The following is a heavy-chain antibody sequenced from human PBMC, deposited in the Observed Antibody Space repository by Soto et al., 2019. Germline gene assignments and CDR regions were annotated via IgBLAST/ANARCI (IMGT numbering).Heavy chain of an antibody. CDR1: GGSISSYY. V-gene: IGHV4-59*01. CDR3: ARGGYSYGRDYGMDV. J-gene: IGHJ6*02. D-gene: IGHD5-18*01. CDR2: IYYSGST. Sequence: SETLSLTCSVSGGSISSYYWSWIRQPPEKGLEWIGYIYYSGSTNYNPSLKSRVTMPLDTSKNQFSLKLTTLTAADTAVYYCARGGYSYGRDYGMDVWGQGTTVTVSS.